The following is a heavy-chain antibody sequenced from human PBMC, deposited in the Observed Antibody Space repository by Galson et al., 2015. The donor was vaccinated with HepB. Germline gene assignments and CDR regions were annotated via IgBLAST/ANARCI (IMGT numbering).Heavy chain of an antibody. Sequence: SVKVSCKASGGTFRSYAISWVRQAPGQGLEWMGGFIPMFGTANYAQKFQGRVTITADESTSTAYMEGSSLSSEDTAVYYCARDKNPTTVLRGVIENNFYYMDVWGKGTTVTVSS. J-gene: IGHJ6*03. D-gene: IGHD3-10*01. CDR3: ARDKNPTTVLRGVIENNFYYMDV. V-gene: IGHV1-69*13. CDR2: FIPMFGTA. CDR1: GGTFRSYA.